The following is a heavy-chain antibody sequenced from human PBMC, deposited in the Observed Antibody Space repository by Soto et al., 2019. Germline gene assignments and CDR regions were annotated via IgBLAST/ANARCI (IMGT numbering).Heavy chain of an antibody. CDR2: KSYTGST. CDR1: GGSITAFY. CDR3: ARDPELHGLDH. Sequence: ETLSVTGNVSGGSITAFYWSWIRQTPGKGLEWIGYKSYTGSTNYNPSLKSLVTILLDTSKNSFSLTLSSVTAEDTAVYYCARDPELHGLDHWGQGTLVTVYS. V-gene: IGHV4-59*01. D-gene: IGHD2-21*01. J-gene: IGHJ4*02.